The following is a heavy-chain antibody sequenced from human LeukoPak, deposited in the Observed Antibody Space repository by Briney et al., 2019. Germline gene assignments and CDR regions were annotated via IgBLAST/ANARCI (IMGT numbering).Heavy chain of an antibody. CDR3: AKVKNDILTGYYSKYYYYYMDV. CDR2: ISGSGGST. Sequence: PGGSLRVSCAASGFTFSSYAMSWVRQAPGKGLEWVSAISGSGGSTYYADSVKGRFTISRDNSRNTLYLQMNSLRAEDTAVYYCAKVKNDILTGYYSKYYYYYMDVWGKGTTVTVSS. J-gene: IGHJ6*03. CDR1: GFTFSSYA. V-gene: IGHV3-23*01. D-gene: IGHD3-9*01.